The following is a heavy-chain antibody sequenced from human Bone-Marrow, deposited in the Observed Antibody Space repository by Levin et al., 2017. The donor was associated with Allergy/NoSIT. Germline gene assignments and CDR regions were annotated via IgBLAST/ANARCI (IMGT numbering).Heavy chain of an antibody. D-gene: IGHD6-13*01. CDR2: SSWNSGSI. CDR3: AKAAGYSSSGHLDY. Sequence: GGSLRLSCAASGFTFDDYAMHWVRQAPGKGPEWVSGSSWNSGSIGYADSVKGRFTISRDNAKNSLYLQMNSLRSEDTALYYCAKAAGYSSSGHLDYWGQGTLVTVSS. J-gene: IGHJ4*02. V-gene: IGHV3-9*01. CDR1: GFTFDDYA.